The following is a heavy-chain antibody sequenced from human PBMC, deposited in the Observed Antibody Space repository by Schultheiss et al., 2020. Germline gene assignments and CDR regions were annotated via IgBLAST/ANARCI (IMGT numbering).Heavy chain of an antibody. J-gene: IGHJ6*02. D-gene: IGHD4-17*01. CDR3: ARDTYGDLEDYGMDV. CDR1: GFTFSSYA. CDR2: IYTSGST. V-gene: IGHV4-4*08. Sequence: GSLRLSCAASGFTFSSYAMSWVRQAPGKGLEWIGRIYTSGSTNYNPSLKSRVTISVDTSKNQFSLKLSSVTAADTAVYYCARDTYGDLEDYGMDVWGQGTTVTVSS.